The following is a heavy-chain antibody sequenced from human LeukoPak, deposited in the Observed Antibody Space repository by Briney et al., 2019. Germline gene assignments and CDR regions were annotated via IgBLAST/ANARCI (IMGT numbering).Heavy chain of an antibody. CDR3: ATLTAANNWFDP. CDR1: GFTFSSYA. D-gene: IGHD6-13*01. V-gene: IGHV3-23*01. Sequence: GGSLRLSCAASGFTFSSYAMSWVRQAPGKGLEWVSAISGSGGSTYYADSVKGRFTISRDNSKNTLYLQMNSLRAEDTAVYYCATLTAANNWFDPWGQGTLVTVSS. J-gene: IGHJ5*02. CDR2: ISGSGGST.